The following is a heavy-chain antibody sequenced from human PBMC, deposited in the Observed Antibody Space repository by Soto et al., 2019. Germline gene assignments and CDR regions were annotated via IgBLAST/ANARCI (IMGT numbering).Heavy chain of an antibody. CDR3: ARAAVAAGGPFDK. Sequence: PSETLSLTSAVFGGSFSGFFWGWIRQPPGKGLEWIGEVNHGGSTNYNPSLKSRVTISSDTSKNHFSLTLRSVTAADTAVYYCARAAVAAGGPFDKWGQGALVTVSS. D-gene: IGHD2-15*01. CDR2: VNHGGST. CDR1: GGSFSGFF. V-gene: IGHV4-34*01. J-gene: IGHJ4*02.